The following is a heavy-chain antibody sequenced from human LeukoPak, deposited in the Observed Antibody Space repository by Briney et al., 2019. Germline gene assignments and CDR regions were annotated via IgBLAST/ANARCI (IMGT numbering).Heavy chain of an antibody. J-gene: IGHJ4*02. CDR1: GYTFTSYG. CDR2: ISAYNGNT. Sequence: ASVKVSCKASGYTFTSYGISWVRQAPGQGLEWMGWISAYNGNTNYAQKLQGRVTMTTDTSTSTAYMELRSLRSDDTAVYYCARDPPIGFWSGYYTYFDYWGQGTLVTVSS. D-gene: IGHD3-3*01. V-gene: IGHV1-18*01. CDR3: ARDPPIGFWSGYYTYFDY.